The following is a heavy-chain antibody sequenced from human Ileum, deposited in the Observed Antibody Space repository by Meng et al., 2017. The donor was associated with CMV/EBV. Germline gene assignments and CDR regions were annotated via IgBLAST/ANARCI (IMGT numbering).Heavy chain of an antibody. CDR1: TFSSYA. D-gene: IGHD2-2*01. CDR2: ISYDGSNK. J-gene: IGHJ5*02. V-gene: IGHV3-30*04. Sequence: TFSSYAMHWGRQAPGKGLEWVAVISYDGSNKYYADSVKGRFTISRDNSKNTLYLQMNSLRAEDTAVYYCARDRHCSSTSCYRGDWFDPWGQGTLVTVSS. CDR3: ARDRHCSSTSCYRGDWFDP.